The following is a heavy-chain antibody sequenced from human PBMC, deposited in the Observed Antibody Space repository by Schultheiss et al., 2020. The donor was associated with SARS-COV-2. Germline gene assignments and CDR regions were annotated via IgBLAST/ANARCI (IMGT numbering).Heavy chain of an antibody. Sequence: GGSLRLSCAASGFTFSSYAMSWVRQAPGKGLEWVSAISGSGGSTYYADSVKGRFTISRDNSKNTLFLQMNSLRAEDTAVYYCAKASWSYSYYGLDVWGQGTTVTVSS. J-gene: IGHJ6*02. CDR2: ISGSGGST. CDR1: GFTFSSYA. CDR3: AKASWSYSYYGLDV. V-gene: IGHV3-23*01. D-gene: IGHD6-13*01.